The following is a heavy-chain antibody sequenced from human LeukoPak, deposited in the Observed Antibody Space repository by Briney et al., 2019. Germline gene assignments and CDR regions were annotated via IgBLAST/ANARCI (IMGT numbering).Heavy chain of an antibody. V-gene: IGHV4-34*01. D-gene: IGHD4-17*01. Sequence: SETLSLTCAVYGGSFSGYYWSWIRQPPGKGLEWIGEINHSGSTNYNPSLKSRVTISVDKSKNQFSLKLSSVTAADTAVYYCARDPYTDYGDYGLIDYWGQGTLVTVSS. CDR1: GGSFSGYY. CDR2: INHSGST. CDR3: ARDPYTDYGDYGLIDY. J-gene: IGHJ4*02.